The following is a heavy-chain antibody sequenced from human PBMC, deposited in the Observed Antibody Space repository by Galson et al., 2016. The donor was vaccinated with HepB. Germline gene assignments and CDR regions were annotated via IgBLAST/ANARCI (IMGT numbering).Heavy chain of an antibody. J-gene: IGHJ3*02. Sequence: SETLSLTCAVSGGSISTDSWWHWVRQPPGQGLEWIGEIYHDGGTNYNPSLKSRLSMSVDKSKNQFSLKLSSVTAADAAVYYCARVTCGGGVCQDAFAIWGQGIMVTVSS. CDR3: ARVTCGGGVCQDAFAI. D-gene: IGHD2-21*02. CDR2: IYHDGGT. V-gene: IGHV4-4*02. CDR1: GGSISTDSW.